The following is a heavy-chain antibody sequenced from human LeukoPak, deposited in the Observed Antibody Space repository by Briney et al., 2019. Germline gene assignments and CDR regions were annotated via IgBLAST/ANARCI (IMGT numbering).Heavy chain of an antibody. D-gene: IGHD1-1*01. CDR3: AATGTTSGWAFDI. V-gene: IGHV1-58*01. Sequence: ASVKVSCKASGFTFTSSAVQWVRQARGQRLEWIGWIVVGSGDTNYAQKFQERVTITRDMSTSTAYMELSSLRSEDTAVCYCAATGTTSGWAFDIWGQGTMVTVSS. J-gene: IGHJ3*02. CDR1: GFTFTSSA. CDR2: IVVGSGDT.